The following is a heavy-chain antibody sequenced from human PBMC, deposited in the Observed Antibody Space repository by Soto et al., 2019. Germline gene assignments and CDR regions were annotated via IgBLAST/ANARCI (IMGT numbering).Heavy chain of an antibody. D-gene: IGHD3-10*01. CDR1: GFTFSDYY. CDR3: ARVLYGSGTNWFDP. CDR2: ISISGTSV. V-gene: IGHV3-11*01. J-gene: IGHJ5*02. Sequence: QVQLVESGGGLVKPGGSLRLSCTASGFTFSDYYMGWTRQAPGEGLEYMSYISISGTSVYYADSVKGRFTISRDNTRNSLYLKMNGLSAEDTAMYYCARVLYGSGTNWFDPWGQGALVTVSS.